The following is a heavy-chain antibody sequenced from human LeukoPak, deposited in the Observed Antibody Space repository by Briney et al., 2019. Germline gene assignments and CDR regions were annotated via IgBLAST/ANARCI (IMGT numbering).Heavy chain of an antibody. CDR1: GFTFSSYA. Sequence: GGSLRLSCAASGFTFSSYAMNWVRQAPGKGLEWVSHTSGSGDYTYSADSVRARFTISKDNSKNTLYLQMNSLRVEDTAVYYCAKTHSSPRVHYFDCWGQGTLVTVSS. CDR3: AKTHSSPRVHYFDC. J-gene: IGHJ4*02. CDR2: TSGSGDYT. V-gene: IGHV3-23*01.